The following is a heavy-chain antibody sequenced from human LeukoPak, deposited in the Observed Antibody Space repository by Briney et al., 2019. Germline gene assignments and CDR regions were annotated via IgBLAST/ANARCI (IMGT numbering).Heavy chain of an antibody. D-gene: IGHD6-13*01. V-gene: IGHV1-18*01. CDR2: ISAYNGNT. CDR3: ARDLGYSSRSSPAEYFQH. CDR1: GYTFTSYG. J-gene: IGHJ1*01. Sequence: ASVKVSCKASGYTFTSYGISWVRQAPGQGLEWMGWISAYNGNTNYAQKLQGRVTMTTDTSTSTAYMELRSLRSDDTAVYYCARDLGYSSRSSPAEYFQHWGQGTLVTVSS.